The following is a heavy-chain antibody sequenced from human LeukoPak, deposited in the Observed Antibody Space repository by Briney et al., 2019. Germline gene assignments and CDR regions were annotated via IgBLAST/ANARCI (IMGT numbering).Heavy chain of an antibody. D-gene: IGHD6-13*01. CDR2: ISSSSSYI. CDR1: GFTFSSYS. V-gene: IGHV3-21*04. Sequence: PGGSLRLSCAASGFTFSSYSMNWVRQAPGKGLEWVSSISSSSSYIYYADSVKGRFTISRDNAKNSLYLQMNSLRAEDTALYYCAKDKIAAAAYYYGMDVWGQGTTVTVSS. J-gene: IGHJ6*02. CDR3: AKDKIAAAAYYYGMDV.